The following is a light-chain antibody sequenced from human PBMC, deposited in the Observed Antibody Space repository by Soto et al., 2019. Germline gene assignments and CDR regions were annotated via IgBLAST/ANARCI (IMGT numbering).Light chain of an antibody. CDR2: EAS. CDR1: TTDVGSYNL. V-gene: IGLV2-23*01. Sequence: QSALTQPASVSGSPGQSITISCTGTTTDVGSYNLVSWYQQHPGRAPKLMIYEASRRPSGVSNRFSGSKSGNTASLTISGLQAEDEADYYCCSWAGSNTFYFFGTGTKVTVL. J-gene: IGLJ1*01. CDR3: CSWAGSNTFYF.